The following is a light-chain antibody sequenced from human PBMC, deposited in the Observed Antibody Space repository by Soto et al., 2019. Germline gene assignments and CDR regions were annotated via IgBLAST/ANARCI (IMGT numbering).Light chain of an antibody. V-gene: IGLV2-8*01. J-gene: IGLJ1*01. CDR2: EVS. CDR1: SSDIGAYIY. CDR3: SSYAGSNNFV. Sequence: ALTQPPSASGSPGQSVTISCTGTSSDIGAYIYVSWYQQHPGKAPKLMISEVSRRPSGVPERFSGSKSGNTASLTVSGLQADDEAHYYCSSYAGSNNFVFGTGTKV.